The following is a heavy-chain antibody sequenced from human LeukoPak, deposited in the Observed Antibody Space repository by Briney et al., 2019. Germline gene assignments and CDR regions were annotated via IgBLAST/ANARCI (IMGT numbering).Heavy chain of an antibody. D-gene: IGHD1-1*01. CDR1: GGSISSYY. CDR3: ARGNWNYFDS. CDR2: IYTSGST. V-gene: IGHV4-4*07. J-gene: IGHJ4*02. Sequence: PSETLSLTCTVSGGSISSYYWSWIRQPAGKGLEWIGRIYTSGSTNYNPSLKTRVTMSVDTSKSQFSLKLSSVTAADTAVYFRARGNWNYFDSWGQGTLVTVSS.